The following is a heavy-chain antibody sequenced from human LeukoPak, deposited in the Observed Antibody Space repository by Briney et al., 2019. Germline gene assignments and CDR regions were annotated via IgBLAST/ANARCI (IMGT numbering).Heavy chain of an antibody. CDR1: GGSISGYY. J-gene: IGHJ3*02. V-gene: IGHV4-4*07. Sequence: PSETLSLTCTVSGGSISGYYWSWFRQPAGKGLEWIGRIYTSGSTNYNPSLKSRVTMSVDTSKIQFSLKLSSVTAADTAVYYCARAGIYDESSGYLSGAYEGYLIWGQGTLVTVSS. CDR3: ARAGIYDESSGYLSGAYEGYLI. D-gene: IGHD3-22*01. CDR2: IYTSGST.